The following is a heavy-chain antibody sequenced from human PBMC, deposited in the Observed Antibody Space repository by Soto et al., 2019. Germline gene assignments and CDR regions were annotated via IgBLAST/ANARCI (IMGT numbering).Heavy chain of an antibody. CDR2: INPNSGGT. V-gene: IGHV1-2*02. CDR3: AREVKGGAVAGYAFDI. CDR1: GYTFTGYY. J-gene: IGHJ3*02. Sequence: ASVKVSCKASGYTFTGYYMHWVRQAPGQGLEWMGWINPNSGGTNYAQKFQGRVTMTRDTSISTAYMELSRLRSDDTAVYYCAREVKGGAVAGYAFDIWGQATIVTVSS. D-gene: IGHD6-19*01.